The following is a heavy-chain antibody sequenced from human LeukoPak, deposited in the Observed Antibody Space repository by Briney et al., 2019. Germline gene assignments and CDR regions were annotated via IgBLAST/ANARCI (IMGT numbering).Heavy chain of an antibody. J-gene: IGHJ2*01. CDR2: IDPSDSYT. V-gene: IGHV5-10-1*01. Sequence: GESLKISCKGSGYSFTSYWISWVRQMPGKGLEWMGRIDPSDSYTNYSPSFQGHVTISADKFTSTAYLQWSSLKASDTAMYYCARHPPAWYFDLWGRGTLVTVSS. CDR3: ARHPPAWYFDL. CDR1: GYSFTSYW.